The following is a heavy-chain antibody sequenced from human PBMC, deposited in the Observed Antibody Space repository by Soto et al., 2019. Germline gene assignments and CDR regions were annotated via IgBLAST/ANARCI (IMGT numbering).Heavy chain of an antibody. CDR2: INAGNGNT. V-gene: IGHV1-3*01. Sequence: QVQLVQSGAEVKKPGASVKVSCKASGYTFTSYAMHWVRQAPGQRLEWMGWINAGNGNTKYSQKFQGRVTITRDTSASTAYMELSSLRSEDTAVYYCARDKMVGYYYGMDVWGQGTTVTVSS. D-gene: IGHD3-10*01. CDR3: ARDKMVGYYYGMDV. J-gene: IGHJ6*02. CDR1: GYTFTSYA.